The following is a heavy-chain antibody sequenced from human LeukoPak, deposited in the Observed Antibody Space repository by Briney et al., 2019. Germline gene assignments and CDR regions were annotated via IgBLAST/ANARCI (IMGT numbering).Heavy chain of an antibody. CDR1: GFAFGSEA. V-gene: IGHV3-30-3*01. J-gene: IGHJ3*02. CDR2: ISYDGSNK. Sequence: SLRLSCAVSGFAFGSEAMSWVRQSPARGLEWVAVISYDGSNKYYADSVKGRFTISRDNSKNTLYLQMNSLRAEDTAVYYCASQRKAFDIWGQGTMVTVSS. CDR3: ASQRKAFDI.